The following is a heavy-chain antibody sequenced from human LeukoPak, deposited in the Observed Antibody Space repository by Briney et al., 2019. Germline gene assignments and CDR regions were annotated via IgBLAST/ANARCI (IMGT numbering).Heavy chain of an antibody. J-gene: IGHJ6*03. V-gene: IGHV4-4*07. D-gene: IGHD6-25*01. CDR3: ARDSPDGYSRGYEHYYYYMDV. Sequence: SETLSLTCSVSGGSIADYCWTWIRRPVGNELEYIGRIHSSGITNYNPSFKSRVTMSVDTSKNQFSLRLTSVTAADTAVYYCARDSPDGYSRGYEHYYYYMDVWGKGTTVTVSS. CDR2: IHSSGIT. CDR1: GGSIADYC.